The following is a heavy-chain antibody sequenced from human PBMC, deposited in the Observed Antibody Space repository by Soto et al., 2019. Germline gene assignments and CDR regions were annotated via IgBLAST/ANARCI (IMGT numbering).Heavy chain of an antibody. CDR3: ARAPSGSYPEFDY. J-gene: IGHJ4*02. CDR1: GFTFSAYE. D-gene: IGHD1-26*01. V-gene: IGHV3-48*03. Sequence: GGSLRLSCVGSGFTFSAYEMNWIRQAPGRGLERVSYLSRGGYTIEYADSVNGRFTVSRDDATNSHYLQMNSLRAEDTAVYFCARAPSGSYPEFDYWGQGTLVTVSS. CDR2: LSRGGYTI.